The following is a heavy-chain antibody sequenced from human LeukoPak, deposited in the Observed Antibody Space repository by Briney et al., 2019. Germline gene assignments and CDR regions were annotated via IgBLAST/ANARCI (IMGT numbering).Heavy chain of an antibody. CDR3: ARGEFGDYYYFYMDV. CDR1: GYTFSSYS. Sequence: GGSLRLSCAASGYTFSSYSMGWVRQAPGKGLEWVSSITSSNNYIYYGDSVKGRFTISRDDAKNSLFLQMNSLRAEDTATYYCARGEFGDYYYFYMDVWGKGTTVTVSS. V-gene: IGHV3-21*01. D-gene: IGHD2/OR15-2a*01. CDR2: ITSSNNYI. J-gene: IGHJ6*03.